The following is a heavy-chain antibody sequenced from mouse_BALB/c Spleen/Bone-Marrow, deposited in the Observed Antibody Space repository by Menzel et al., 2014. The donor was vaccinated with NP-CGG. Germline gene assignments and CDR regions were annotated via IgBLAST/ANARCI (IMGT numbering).Heavy chain of an antibody. J-gene: IGHJ3*01. CDR3: ARDSYRYDGFAY. V-gene: IGHV3-2*02. Sequence: EVQLQQSGPGLVKPSQSLSLTCTVTGYSITSDYAWNWIRQFPGNKLEWMGYISYSGSTSYNPSLKSRISITRDTSKNQFFLQLNSVTTEDTATYYCARDSYRYDGFAYWGQGTLVTVSA. CDR1: GYSITSDYA. CDR2: ISYSGST. D-gene: IGHD2-14*01.